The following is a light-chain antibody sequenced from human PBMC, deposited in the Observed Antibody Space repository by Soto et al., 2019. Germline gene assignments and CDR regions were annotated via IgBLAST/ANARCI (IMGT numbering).Light chain of an antibody. Sequence: IVMTQSPDTLSVSPGERATLSCRASQTIYNNVAWYQQKPGQAPRLLVYGASTRATGLPARFSGSGSGTDFTLTISSLQSEDFAVYYCQQYNTWPPITFGQGTRLEIK. J-gene: IGKJ5*01. CDR3: QQYNTWPPIT. CDR1: QTIYNN. CDR2: GAS. V-gene: IGKV3-15*01.